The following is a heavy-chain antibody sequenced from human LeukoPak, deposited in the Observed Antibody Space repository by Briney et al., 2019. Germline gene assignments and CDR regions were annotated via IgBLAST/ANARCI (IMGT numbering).Heavy chain of an antibody. D-gene: IGHD5-24*01. Sequence: ASVKVSCKASGYTFTNYYMHWVRQAPGQGLEWMGILNPSSGSTAYAQKFQGRVTMTRDTSTSTVYMEPSSLRSEDTAVYYCARDEATGWFNPWGQGTLVIVFS. V-gene: IGHV1-46*01. CDR3: ARDEATGWFNP. CDR1: GYTFTNYY. J-gene: IGHJ5*02. CDR2: LNPSSGST.